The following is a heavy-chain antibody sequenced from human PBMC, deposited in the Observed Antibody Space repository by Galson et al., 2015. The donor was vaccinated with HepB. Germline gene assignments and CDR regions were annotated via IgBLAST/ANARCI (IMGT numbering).Heavy chain of an antibody. Sequence: LRLSCAASGFTFSSYWMHWVRQAPGKGLVWVSRINSDGSSTSYADSVKGRFTISRDNAKNTLYLQMNSLRAEDTAVYYCAREAVATVNFDYWGQGTLVTVSS. CDR3: AREAVATVNFDY. CDR1: GFTFSSYW. J-gene: IGHJ4*02. D-gene: IGHD5-12*01. V-gene: IGHV3-74*01. CDR2: INSDGSST.